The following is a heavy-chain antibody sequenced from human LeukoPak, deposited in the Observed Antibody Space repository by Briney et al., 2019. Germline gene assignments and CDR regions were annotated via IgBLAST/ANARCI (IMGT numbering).Heavy chain of an antibody. CDR1: AFTFSSYW. Sequence: GGSLRPSCAASAFTFSSYWISWVRQAAGDWLEWVANIKKDGREKYYVDSVKGRFTISRDNAKNSLYLQMNSLRAEDTAVYYCARDDSSGYYIYWGRGTLVTVSS. CDR2: IKKDGREK. V-gene: IGHV3-7*01. CDR3: ARDDSSGYYIY. D-gene: IGHD3-22*01. J-gene: IGHJ4*02.